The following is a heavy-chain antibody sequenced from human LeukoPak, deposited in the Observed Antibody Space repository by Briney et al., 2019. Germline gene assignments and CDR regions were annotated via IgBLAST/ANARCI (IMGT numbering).Heavy chain of an antibody. CDR3: ATWTYSSSPILGDY. CDR1: GGSISSYY. CDR2: IYYSGST. Sequence: SETLSLTCTVSGGSISSYYWSWIRQPPGKGLEWIGYIYYSGSTNYNPSLKSRVTISVDTSKNQFSLKLSSVTAADTAVYYCATWTYSSSPILGDYWGQQTLLTVSS. D-gene: IGHD6-6*01. V-gene: IGHV4-59*08. J-gene: IGHJ4*02.